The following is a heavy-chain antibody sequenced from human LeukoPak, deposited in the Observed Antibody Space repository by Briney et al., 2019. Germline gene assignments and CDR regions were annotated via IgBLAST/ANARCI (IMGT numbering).Heavy chain of an antibody. Sequence: PSETLSLTCTVSGGSISSYYWSWIRQPPGNGLEWIGYIHYSGSTSYNPSLKSRVTISIDTSKNQFSLKLTSVTAADTAVYYCVRGASGSQTLFDYWGQGTLVTVSS. V-gene: IGHV4-59*01. CDR1: GGSISSYY. CDR3: VRGASGSQTLFDY. D-gene: IGHD1-26*01. J-gene: IGHJ4*02. CDR2: IHYSGST.